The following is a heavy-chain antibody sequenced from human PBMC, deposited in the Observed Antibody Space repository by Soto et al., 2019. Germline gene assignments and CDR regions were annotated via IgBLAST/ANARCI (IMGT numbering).Heavy chain of an antibody. D-gene: IGHD2-2*01. Sequence: GGALRLSCAASGFRFGSYGMYWVLQAPVKGLEWVAFISPDGSKKDYAESVKGRFSISRDNSRNNLYLQMNSLKTEDTATYFCTKPSSSLQLHLFEPSGHGTPGIVSS. CDR2: ISPDGSKK. J-gene: IGHJ5*02. CDR3: TKPSSSLQLHLFEP. V-gene: IGHV3-30*18. CDR1: GFRFGSYG.